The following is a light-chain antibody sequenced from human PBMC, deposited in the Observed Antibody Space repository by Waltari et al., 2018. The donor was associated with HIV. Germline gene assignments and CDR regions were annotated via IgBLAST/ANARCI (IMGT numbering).Light chain of an antibody. CDR2: EVS. CDR3: SSYAGSNNVV. V-gene: IGLV2-8*01. J-gene: IGLJ2*01. Sequence: QSALTQPPSASGSPGQSVTISCTGTSSDVGGYNYVSWYQQHPAKAPKLMIYEVSNRPSGVPDRFAGSKSGNTASLTVSGLQAEDEADYYCSSYAGSNNVVFGGGTKLTGL. CDR1: SSDVGGYNY.